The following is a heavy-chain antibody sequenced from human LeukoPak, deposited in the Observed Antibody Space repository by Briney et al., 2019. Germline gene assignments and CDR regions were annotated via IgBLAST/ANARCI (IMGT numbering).Heavy chain of an antibody. CDR2: INPNSGST. CDR3: ARAYGSGSSYHPDY. J-gene: IGHJ4*02. Sequence: ASVKVSCKASGYTFTAYYMHWVRQAPGQGLEWMGWINPNSGSTNTSQKFQDRVTLTSDTSINTAYMELSSLRSDDTAVYYCARAYGSGSSYHPDYWGLGTLVTVSS. D-gene: IGHD3-10*01. V-gene: IGHV1-2*02. CDR1: GYTFTAYY.